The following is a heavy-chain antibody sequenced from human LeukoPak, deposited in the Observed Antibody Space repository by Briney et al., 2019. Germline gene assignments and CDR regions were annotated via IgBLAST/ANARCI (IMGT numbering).Heavy chain of an antibody. D-gene: IGHD6-19*01. CDR2: ISYDGSNK. V-gene: IGHV3-30*18. J-gene: IGHJ4*02. CDR1: GFTFSNYG. CDR3: AKSEPGYSSGCPDY. Sequence: GGSLRLSCAASGFTFSNYGMHWVRQAPGKGLEWVAVISYDGSNKYYADSVKGRFTISRDTSKNALYLQMNSLRAEDTAVYYCAKSEPGYSSGCPDYWGQGTLVTVSS.